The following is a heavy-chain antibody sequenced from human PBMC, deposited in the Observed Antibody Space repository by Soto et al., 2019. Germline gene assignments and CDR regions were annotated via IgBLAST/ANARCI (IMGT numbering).Heavy chain of an antibody. V-gene: IGHV3-11*01. D-gene: IGHD3-10*01. CDR3: VLWPPYYFDY. CDR2: ISFSDNST. J-gene: IGHJ4*02. Sequence: PGGSLRLSCAASGFSFSDYYMSWIRQAPGKGLEWVSYISFSDNSTYYADSVKGRFTISRDNSKNTLYLQMNSLRAEDTAVYYCVLWPPYYFDYWGQGTLVTVSS. CDR1: GFSFSDYY.